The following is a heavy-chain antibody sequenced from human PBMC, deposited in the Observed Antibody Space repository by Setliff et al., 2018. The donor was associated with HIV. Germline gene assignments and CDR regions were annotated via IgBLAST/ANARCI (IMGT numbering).Heavy chain of an antibody. V-gene: IGHV3-23*01. J-gene: IGHJ3*02. CDR2: ISGSGGLT. CDR1: GFTFSNYA. CDR3: AKGHYSSGDSKQNGFDM. Sequence: GGSLRLSCAASGFTFSNYAMNWVRQAPGKGLEWVSTISGSGGLTFYADSVKGRFTISRDNSKNTLYLQMNSLRAEDTVVYYCAKGHYSSGDSKQNGFDMWGQGTMVAVSS. D-gene: IGHD3-22*01.